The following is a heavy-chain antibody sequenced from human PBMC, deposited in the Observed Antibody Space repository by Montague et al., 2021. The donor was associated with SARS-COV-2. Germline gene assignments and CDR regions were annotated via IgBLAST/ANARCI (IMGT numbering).Heavy chain of an antibody. Sequence: SETLSLTCAVYGGSFSDYYWSWIRQPPEKGLEWIGEINQSGRTNNNPSLKSRVIISVDTSKNQFSLKLSSVTAADTAVYYCARRGSSVWGVTVSAELDYWGQGILVIVSS. D-gene: IGHD3-10*01. CDR2: INQSGRT. CDR1: GGSFSDYY. J-gene: IGHJ4*02. CDR3: ARRGSSVWGVTVSAELDY. V-gene: IGHV4-34*01.